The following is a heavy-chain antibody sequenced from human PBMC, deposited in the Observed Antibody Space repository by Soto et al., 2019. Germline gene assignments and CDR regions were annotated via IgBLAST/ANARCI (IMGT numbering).Heavy chain of an antibody. J-gene: IGHJ5*01. CDR1: VYSISSGSY. D-gene: IGHD1-26*01. V-gene: IGHV4-38-2*02. CDR3: VRDRSISWFFS. Sequence: PSETLSLTCAVSVYSISSGSYWGLIRQPPGKGLEWIGSIYHGGSTYYTPSLKSRVTISVDTSKNQFSLELTSVTAADTAVYYCVRDRSISWFFSWGQGTLVTVSS. CDR2: IYHGGST.